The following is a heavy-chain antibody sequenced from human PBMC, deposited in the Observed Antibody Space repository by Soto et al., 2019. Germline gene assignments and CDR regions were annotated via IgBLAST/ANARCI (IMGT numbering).Heavy chain of an antibody. D-gene: IGHD5-12*01. CDR2: IDPSDSYT. V-gene: IGHV5-10-1*01. Sequence: GESLKIPCKGSGYSLTSCWISWVRQMPGKGREWIGRIDPSDSYTNYSPSFQGHVTISADKSISTAYLQWSSLKASDTDMYSCASHEPGYSGYDTTAWGPGTVVIVSS. CDR3: ASHEPGYSGYDTTA. CDR1: GYSLTSCW. J-gene: IGHJ5*01.